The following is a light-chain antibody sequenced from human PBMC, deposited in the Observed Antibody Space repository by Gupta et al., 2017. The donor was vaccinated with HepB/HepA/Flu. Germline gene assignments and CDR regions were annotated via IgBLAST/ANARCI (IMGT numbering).Light chain of an antibody. CDR3: QQSSLTPST. CDR2: AAY. V-gene: IGKV1-39*01. J-gene: IGKJ2*02. CDR1: QSISAS. Sequence: DIQMTQSPSSLSASLGDRVTITCRASQSISASLNWYQQKPGKAPTLLIYAAYNLQRGGPPRCTGLGSGTEFTLTITSLQPDDFATYYRQQSSLTPSTFGQGTRLEIK.